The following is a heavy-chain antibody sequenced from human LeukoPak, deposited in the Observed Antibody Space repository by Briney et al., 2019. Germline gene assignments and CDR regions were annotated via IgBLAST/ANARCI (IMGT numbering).Heavy chain of an antibody. CDR2: ISASGST. J-gene: IGHJ6*03. CDR3: ARAPTSGWNYFFYYMDV. D-gene: IGHD6-19*01. Sequence: SETLSLTCTVSGDSFGSYYWTWIRQPAGKGLEWIGRISASGSTKYNPSLKTRVTMSVDTSKKQFSLRLSSLTAADTAVYYCARAPTSGWNYFFYYMDVWGIGTTVTVSS. V-gene: IGHV4-4*07. CDR1: GDSFGSYY.